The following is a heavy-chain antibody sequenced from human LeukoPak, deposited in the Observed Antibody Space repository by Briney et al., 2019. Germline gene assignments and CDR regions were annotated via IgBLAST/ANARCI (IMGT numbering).Heavy chain of an antibody. CDR3: ARDWGSMIRGDHTLDY. J-gene: IGHJ4*02. Sequence: PSEALSLTCAVSGGSISISKWWSWVRQPPGKGLEWIGQIYHSGSTNYNPSLKSRATISVDKSKNQFSLRLSSVTAADTAVYYCARDWGSMIRGDHTLDYWGQGTLVTVSS. V-gene: IGHV4-4*02. CDR2: IYHSGST. CDR1: GGSISISKW. D-gene: IGHD3-10*01.